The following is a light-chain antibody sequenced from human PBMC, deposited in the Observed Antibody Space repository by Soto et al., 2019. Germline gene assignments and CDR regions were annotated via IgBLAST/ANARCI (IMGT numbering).Light chain of an antibody. CDR3: QQYYTTPTIT. CDR2: WAY. J-gene: IGKJ5*01. CDR1: QSVLYTLNKRNY. Sequence: DIVMTQSPDSLAMSLSERATINCKSSQSVLYTLNKRNYLSWYQQKPGQPPKLLIYWAYTRDSGVPDRFSGSGSGTEFTLTISSLQAEDAAVYYCQQYYTTPTITFGQGTRLEIK. V-gene: IGKV4-1*01.